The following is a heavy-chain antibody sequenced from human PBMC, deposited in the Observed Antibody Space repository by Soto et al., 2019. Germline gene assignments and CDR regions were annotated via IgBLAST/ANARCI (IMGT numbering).Heavy chain of an antibody. CDR3: ARVPWWGGSSYCGMDV. J-gene: IGHJ6*02. Sequence: QVQLVQSGAEVKKPGASVKLSCKASGYTFISYYMHWVRQAPGQGLEWMGIINPSGGGTIYAQKFHGIVTMTRDTSTSTVYMELSRLRSEDTAVYYCARVPWWGGSSYCGMDVWGQGTTVTVSS. CDR2: INPSGGGT. CDR1: GYTFISYY. D-gene: IGHD2-15*01. V-gene: IGHV1-46*01.